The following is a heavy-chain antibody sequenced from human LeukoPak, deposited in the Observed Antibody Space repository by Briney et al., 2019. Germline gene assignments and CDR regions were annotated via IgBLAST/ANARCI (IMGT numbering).Heavy chain of an antibody. CDR3: AGLSGSGGYSSSSSGETVNAFDI. V-gene: IGHV3-30*02. CDR1: GFTFSDYY. D-gene: IGHD6-6*01. CDR2: IRYDGSNK. J-gene: IGHJ3*02. Sequence: GGSLRLSCAASGFTFSDYYMSWIRQAPGKGLEWVAFIRYDGSNKYYADSVKGRFTISRDNSKNTLYLQMNSLRAEDTAVYYCAGLSGSGGYSSSSSGETVNAFDIWGQGTMVTVSS.